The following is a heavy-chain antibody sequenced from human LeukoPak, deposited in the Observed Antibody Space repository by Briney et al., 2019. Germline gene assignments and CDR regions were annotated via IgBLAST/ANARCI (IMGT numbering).Heavy chain of an antibody. D-gene: IGHD3-10*01. CDR3: ARGGTTYYSGSGSDP. J-gene: IGHJ5*02. CDR1: NGSFSGYY. Sequence: PSETLSLTCAVSNGSFSGYYWTWIRQPPGKGLEWIGEISNSGTTYYNPSLKSRVTISLDKSRNHFSLELSSMTAADTALYFCARGGTTYYSGSGSDPWGQGTLVTVSS. CDR2: ISNSGTT. V-gene: IGHV4-34*01.